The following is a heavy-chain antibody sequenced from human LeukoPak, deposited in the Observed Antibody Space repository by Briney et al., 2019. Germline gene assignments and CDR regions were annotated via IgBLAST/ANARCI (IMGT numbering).Heavy chain of an antibody. CDR1: GYTFRSYG. CDR3: ARVRVESMAFDY. CDR2: ISGYNGNT. J-gene: IGHJ4*02. V-gene: IGHV1-18*01. Sequence: EASVKVSCKTSGYTFRSYGISWVRQAPGQRPEWMGWISGYNGNTKYEQKFQGRVTMTTDTSTSTAYMELRSLRSDDTAVYYCARVRVESMAFDYWGQGTLVTVSS. D-gene: IGHD2/OR15-2a*01.